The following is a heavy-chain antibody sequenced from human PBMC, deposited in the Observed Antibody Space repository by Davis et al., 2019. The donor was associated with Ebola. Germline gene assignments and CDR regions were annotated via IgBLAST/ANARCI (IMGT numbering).Heavy chain of an antibody. J-gene: IGHJ6*02. Sequence: MPSETLSLTCTVSGGSISSSSYYWGWIRQPPGKGLEWIGSIYYSGSTYYNPSLKSRVTISVDTSKNQFSLKLSSVTAADTAVYYCATPYCSGGSCYPRSYYYYGMDVWGQGTTVTVSS. V-gene: IGHV4-39*01. CDR1: GGSISSSSYY. CDR3: ATPYCSGGSCYPRSYYYYGMDV. CDR2: IYYSGST. D-gene: IGHD2-15*01.